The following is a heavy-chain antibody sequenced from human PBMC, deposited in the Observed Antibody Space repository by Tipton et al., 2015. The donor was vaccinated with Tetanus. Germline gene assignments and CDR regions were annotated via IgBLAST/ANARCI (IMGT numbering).Heavy chain of an antibody. CDR2: VSSDGSHG. D-gene: IGHD3-10*01. J-gene: IGHJ5*02. V-gene: IGHV3-30*04. Sequence: SLRLSCAASGFMFSTAVVHWVRQAPGKGLEWVAVVSSDGSHGHYADSVKGRFTISKDNSNDVLSLQMSSLRTEDTAVYYCTKEVGTSGHAGYFGPWGQGTLVPVSS. CDR3: TKEVGTSGHAGYFGP. CDR1: GFMFSTAV.